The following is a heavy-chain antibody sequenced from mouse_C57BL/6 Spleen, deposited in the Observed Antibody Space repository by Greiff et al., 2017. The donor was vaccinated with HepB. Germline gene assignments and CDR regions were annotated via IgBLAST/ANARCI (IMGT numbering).Heavy chain of an antibody. CDR1: GFTFSDYG. D-gene: IGHD1-1*01. CDR2: ISSGSSTI. Sequence: DVKLVESGGGLVKPGGSLKLSCAASGFTFSDYGMHWVRQAPEKGLEWVAYISSGSSTIYYADTVKGRFTISRDNAKNTLFLQMTSLRSEDTAMYYCARSPYYYGSSYEGYYAMDYWGQGTSVTVSS. V-gene: IGHV5-17*01. CDR3: ARSPYYYGSSYEGYYAMDY. J-gene: IGHJ4*01.